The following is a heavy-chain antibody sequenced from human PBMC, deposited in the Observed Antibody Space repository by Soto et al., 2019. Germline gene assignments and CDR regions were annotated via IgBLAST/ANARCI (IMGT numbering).Heavy chain of an antibody. CDR1: GYTFTGYC. J-gene: IGHJ4*02. Sequence: ASVKVSCKASGYTFTGYCMHWVRQAPGQGLEWMGWINPNSGGTNYAQKFQGWVTMTRDTSISTAYMELSRLRSDDTAVYYCARLLRRITIFGVVMRKEYYSDYWGQGTLVTVSS. D-gene: IGHD3-3*01. V-gene: IGHV1-2*04. CDR3: ARLLRRITIFGVVMRKEYYSDY. CDR2: INPNSGGT.